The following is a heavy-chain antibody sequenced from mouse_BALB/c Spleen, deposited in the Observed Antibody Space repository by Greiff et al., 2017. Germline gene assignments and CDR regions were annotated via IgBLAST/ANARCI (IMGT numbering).Heavy chain of an antibody. CDR2: IYPGNVNT. Sequence: VQLQQSGPELVKPGASVRISCKASGYTFTSYYIHWVKQRPGQGLEWIGWIYPGNVNTKYNEKFKGKATLTADKSSSTAYMQLSSLTSEDSAVYFCAREIYYDIDYWGQGTTLTVSS. J-gene: IGHJ2*01. CDR1: GYTFTSYY. V-gene: IGHV1S56*01. D-gene: IGHD2-4*01. CDR3: AREIYYDIDY.